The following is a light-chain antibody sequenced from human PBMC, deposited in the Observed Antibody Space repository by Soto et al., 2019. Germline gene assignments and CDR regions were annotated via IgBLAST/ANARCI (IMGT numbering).Light chain of an antibody. V-gene: IGKV1-39*01. Sequence: DIQRPPSPSSLSASVGDRVTITCRASQSISSYLNWYQQKPGKAPKLLIYAASSLQSGVPSRFSGSGSGTDFTLTISSLQPEDFATDYCQQSYSTWTFGQGTKGDIK. CDR2: AAS. CDR1: QSISSY. J-gene: IGKJ1*01. CDR3: QQSYSTWT.